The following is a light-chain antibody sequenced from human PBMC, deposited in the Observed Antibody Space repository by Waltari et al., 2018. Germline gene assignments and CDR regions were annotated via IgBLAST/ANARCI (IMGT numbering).Light chain of an antibody. CDR2: GAS. Sequence: ESVLTQSPGTLSLSPGERATLSCRASQSVSNTYLAWYQQKPGQAPRLLIYGASSRATGIPDRFSGSGSGADFTLTISRLEPEDFAVYYCQQYGSSTYTFGQGTKLEIK. V-gene: IGKV3-20*01. CDR1: QSVSNTY. J-gene: IGKJ2*01. CDR3: QQYGSSTYT.